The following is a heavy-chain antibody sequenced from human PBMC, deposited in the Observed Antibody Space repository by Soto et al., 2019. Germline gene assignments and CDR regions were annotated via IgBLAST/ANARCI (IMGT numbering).Heavy chain of an antibody. CDR2: INHVGGT. J-gene: IGHJ5*02. CDR1: DGFLSASY. CDR3: VRIRYQLPSSVLWLDP. Sequence: PSEPLSVTCSVNDGFLSASYLTWILQPPLKGLEWIGEINHVGGTNYNPSLKSRVTMSVDTSQNQFSLRLISVTAADTAMYFCVRIRYQLPSSVLWLDPWGQGTPVTVSS. D-gene: IGHD3-16*01. V-gene: IGHV4-34*01.